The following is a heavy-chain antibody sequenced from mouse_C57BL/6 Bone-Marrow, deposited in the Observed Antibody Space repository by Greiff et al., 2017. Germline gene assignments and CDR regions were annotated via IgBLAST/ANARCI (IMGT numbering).Heavy chain of an antibody. J-gene: IGHJ2*01. CDR3: ARHGYYVGY. Sequence: EVQRVESGGDLVKPGGSLKLSCAASGFTFSSYGMSWVRQTPDKRLEWVATISSGGSYTYYPDSVKGRFTISRDNAKNTLYLQMSSLKSEDTAMYYCARHGYYVGYWGQGTTLTVSS. CDR2: ISSGGSYT. D-gene: IGHD2-2*01. V-gene: IGHV5-6*01. CDR1: GFTFSSYG.